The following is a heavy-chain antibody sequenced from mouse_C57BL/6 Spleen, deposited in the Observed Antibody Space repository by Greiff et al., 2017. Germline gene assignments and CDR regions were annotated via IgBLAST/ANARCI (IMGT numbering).Heavy chain of an antibody. CDR1: GYTFTDYY. J-gene: IGHJ1*03. CDR3: ARSLRNFDV. Sequence: VQLQQSGPELVKPGASVKISCKASGYTFTDYYMNWVKQSHGKSLEWIGDINPNNGGTSYNQKFKGKATLTVDKSSSTAYMELRSLTSEDSAVYYCARSLRNFDVWGTGTTVTVSS. CDR2: INPNNGGT. V-gene: IGHV1-26*01.